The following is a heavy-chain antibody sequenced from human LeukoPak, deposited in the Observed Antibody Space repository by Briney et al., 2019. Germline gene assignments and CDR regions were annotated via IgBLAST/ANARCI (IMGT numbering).Heavy chain of an antibody. CDR1: GGTFSSYA. D-gene: IGHD3-10*01. J-gene: IGHJ4*02. CDR3: ARAPMLRGVIITQNYFDY. Sequence: SVKVSCKASGGTFSSYAISWVRQAPGQGLEWMGGIIPIFGTANYAQKFQGRVTITADKSTSTAYMELSSLRSEDTAVYYCARAPMLRGVIITQNYFDYWGQGTLVTVSS. V-gene: IGHV1-69*06. CDR2: IIPIFGTA.